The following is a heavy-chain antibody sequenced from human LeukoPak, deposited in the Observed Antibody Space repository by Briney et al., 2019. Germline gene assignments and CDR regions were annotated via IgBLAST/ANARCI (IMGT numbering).Heavy chain of an antibody. J-gene: IGHJ4*02. CDR3: TTEGEGYCSSTSCY. V-gene: IGHV3-15*01. CDR1: GFTFSNAW. Sequence: GGSLRLSCAASGFTFSNAWMSWVRQAPGKGLEWVGRIKSKTDGGTTDYAAPVKGRYTISRDDSKNTLYLQMNSLKTEDTAVYYCTTEGEGYCSSTSCYWGQGTLVTVSS. CDR2: IKSKTDGGTT. D-gene: IGHD2-2*01.